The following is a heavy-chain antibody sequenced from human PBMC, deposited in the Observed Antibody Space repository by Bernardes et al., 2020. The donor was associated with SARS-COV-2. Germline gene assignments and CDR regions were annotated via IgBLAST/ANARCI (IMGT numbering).Heavy chain of an antibody. Sequence: GGSLRLSCAASGFTFSSYDMHWVHQAPGKGLEWVSAIGTAGDPYYPGSVKGRFTISRENAKNSLYLQMNSLRAGDTAVYYCARGLNYYDSSGITRPYFDYWGQGTLVTVSS. D-gene: IGHD3-22*01. J-gene: IGHJ4*02. V-gene: IGHV3-13*05. CDR1: GFTFSSYD. CDR3: ARGLNYYDSSGITRPYFDY. CDR2: IGTAGDP.